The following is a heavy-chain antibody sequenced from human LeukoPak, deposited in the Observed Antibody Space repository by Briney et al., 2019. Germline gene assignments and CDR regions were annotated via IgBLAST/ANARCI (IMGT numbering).Heavy chain of an antibody. CDR2: INHSGST. D-gene: IGHD3-10*01. CDR1: GGSFSGYY. Sequence: PSETLSLTCAVYGGSFSGYYWSWIRQPPGKGLEWIGEINHSGSTNYNPSLKSRVTISVDTSKNQFSLKLSSVTAADTAVYYCARDRRFSYYYYMDVWGKGTTVTVSS. J-gene: IGHJ6*03. V-gene: IGHV4-34*01. CDR3: ARDRRFSYYYYMDV.